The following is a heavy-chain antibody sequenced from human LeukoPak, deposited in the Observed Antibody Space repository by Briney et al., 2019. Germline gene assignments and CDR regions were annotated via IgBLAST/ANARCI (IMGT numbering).Heavy chain of an antibody. CDR3: AKGSMVVPAAGGDY. D-gene: IGHD2-2*01. J-gene: IGHJ4*02. V-gene: IGHV3-23*01. CDR2: ISGSGGST. CDR1: GFTFSSYA. Sequence: GGSLRLSCAASGFTFSSYAMSWVRQAPGKGLEWVSAISGSGGSTYYADSVKGRFTISRDNSKNTLYLQMNSLRAEDTAVYYCAKGSMVVPAAGGDYWGQGTLVTVSS.